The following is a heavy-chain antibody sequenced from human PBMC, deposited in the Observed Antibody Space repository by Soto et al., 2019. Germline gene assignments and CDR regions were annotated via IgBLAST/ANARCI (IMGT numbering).Heavy chain of an antibody. V-gene: IGHV3-66*01. J-gene: IGHJ4*02. Sequence: GGSLRLSCAASGFTVSSNYMSWVRQAPGKGLEWVSVIYSGGSTYYADSVKGRFTISRDNSKNTLYLQMNSLRAEDTAVYYCARTGGAVRGVIAYDYWGQGTLVTVSS. CDR2: IYSGGST. D-gene: IGHD3-10*01. CDR3: ARTGGAVRGVIAYDY. CDR1: GFTVSSNY.